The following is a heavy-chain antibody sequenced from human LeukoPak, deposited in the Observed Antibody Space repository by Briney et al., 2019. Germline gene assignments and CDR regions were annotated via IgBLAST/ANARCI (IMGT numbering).Heavy chain of an antibody. V-gene: IGHV4-4*07. CDR2: IYTSGST. CDR1: GGSISSYY. D-gene: IGHD5-12*01. CDR3: AGAWRYSGYDWGGMDAFDI. J-gene: IGHJ3*02. Sequence: PSETLSLTCTVSGGSISSYYWSWIRQPAGKVREWIGRIYTSGSTNYNPSLKSRVSMSVDTSKNQFSLKLSSLTAADTAVYYCAGAWRYSGYDWGGMDAFDIWGQGTMVTVSS.